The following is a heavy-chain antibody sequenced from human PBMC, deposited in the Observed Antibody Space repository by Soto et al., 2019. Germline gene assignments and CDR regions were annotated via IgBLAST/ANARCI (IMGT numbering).Heavy chain of an antibody. CDR3: GKDRRSGSIVY. J-gene: IGHJ4*02. V-gene: IGHV3-33*02. D-gene: IGHD1-1*01. CDR2: IWTHGTDQ. Sequence: AGGSLRLCYAASGYSITIHGMHWVRQAPGKGLEWVALIWTHGTDQYYADSVRGRFTVSRDTSTNTVFLQMHSLRADDTATYYCGKDRRSGSIVYWGQGPPGTVSS. CDR1: GYSITIHG.